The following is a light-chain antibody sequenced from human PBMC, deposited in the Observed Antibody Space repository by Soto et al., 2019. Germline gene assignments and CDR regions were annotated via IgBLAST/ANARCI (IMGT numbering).Light chain of an antibody. J-gene: IGKJ1*01. V-gene: IGKV3-15*01. CDR1: QSVSID. Sequence: TQSPATLTLCLEVTAAASSITSQSVSIDLAWYQQTPGQAPRLLIYGASTRATGIPVRFSGSASGTEFTLTISSLQSEDFTVYYCQQYNKWPLTFGQGTK. CDR2: GAS. CDR3: QQYNKWPLT.